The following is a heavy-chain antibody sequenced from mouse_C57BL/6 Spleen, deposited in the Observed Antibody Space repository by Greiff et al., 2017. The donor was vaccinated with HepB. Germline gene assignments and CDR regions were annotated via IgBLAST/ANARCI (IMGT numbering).Heavy chain of an antibody. D-gene: IGHD2-2*01. V-gene: IGHV1-59*01. CDR3: ARRWGYGYDEDYYAMDY. J-gene: IGHJ4*01. CDR2: IDPSDSYT. CDR1: GYTFTSYW. Sequence: VQLQQPGAELVRPGTSVKLSCKASGYTFTSYWMHWVKQRPGQGLEWIGVIDPSDSYTNYNQKFKGKATLTVDTSSSTAYMQLSSLTSEDSAVYYCARRWGYGYDEDYYAMDYWGQGTSVTVSS.